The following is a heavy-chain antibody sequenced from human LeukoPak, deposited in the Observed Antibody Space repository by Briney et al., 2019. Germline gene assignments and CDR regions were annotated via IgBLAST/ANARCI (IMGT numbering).Heavy chain of an antibody. J-gene: IGHJ3*02. CDR2: IDTAGGT. V-gene: IGHV3-13*04. CDR1: GFTFSSYD. D-gene: IGHD3-10*01. Sequence: GGSLRLSCAASGFTFSSYDMHWVRQGPGKGLEWVSGIDTAGGTYYAGSVKGRFTISRENAKNSFYLQMNSLRAGDTAVYFRTRRVRGLGSYSDAFDIWGQGTMVTVSS. CDR3: TRRVRGLGSYSDAFDI.